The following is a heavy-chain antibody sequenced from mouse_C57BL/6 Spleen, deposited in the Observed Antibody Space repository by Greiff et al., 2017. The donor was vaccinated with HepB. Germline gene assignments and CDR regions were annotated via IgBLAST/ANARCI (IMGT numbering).Heavy chain of an antibody. CDR2: INYDGSST. D-gene: IGHD4-1*01. Sequence: EVQRVESEGGLVQPGSSMKLSCTASGFTFSDYYMAWVRQVPEKGLEWVANINYDGSSTYYLDSLKSRFIISRDNAKNILYLQMSSLKSEDTATYYCARGALTDYFDYWGQGTTLTVSS. V-gene: IGHV5-16*01. J-gene: IGHJ2*01. CDR1: GFTFSDYY. CDR3: ARGALTDYFDY.